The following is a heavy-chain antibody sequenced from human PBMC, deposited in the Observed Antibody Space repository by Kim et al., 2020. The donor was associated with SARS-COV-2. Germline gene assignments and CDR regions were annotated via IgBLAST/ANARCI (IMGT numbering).Heavy chain of an antibody. CDR3: ARVRGGGYDFWSGPYDV. J-gene: IGHJ6*02. V-gene: IGHV1-69*01. Sequence: FQGRVTITADESTSTAYMELSSLRSEDTAVYYCARVRGGGYDFWSGPYDVWGQGTTVTVSS. D-gene: IGHD3-3*01.